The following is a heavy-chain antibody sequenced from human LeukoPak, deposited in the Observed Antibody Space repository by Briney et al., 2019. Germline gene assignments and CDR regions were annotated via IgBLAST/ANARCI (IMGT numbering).Heavy chain of an antibody. D-gene: IGHD5-12*01. CDR3: AKNLGHDASLPYFDY. CDR1: GFTFSSYA. V-gene: IGHV3-30*04. CDR2: ISYDGSNK. J-gene: IGHJ4*02. Sequence: PGGSLRLSCAASGFTFSSYAMHWVRQAPGKGLEWVAVISYDGSNKYYADSVKGRFTISRDNSKNTLYLQMNSLRSEDTAVYYCAKNLGHDASLPYFDYWGQGTLVTVSS.